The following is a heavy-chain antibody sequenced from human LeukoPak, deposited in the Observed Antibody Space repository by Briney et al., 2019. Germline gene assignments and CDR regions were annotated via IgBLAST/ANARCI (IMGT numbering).Heavy chain of an antibody. J-gene: IGHJ3*01. CDR3: AKRGGTTRGAFDL. V-gene: IGHV4-39*01. CDR1: GGSISSYY. D-gene: IGHD1-14*01. Sequence: KSSETLSLTCTVSGGSISSYYWNWIRQSPGKGLERIGSILYSGDTYYIPSLKGRVTISADRSENQISLSLSSVTAADSAVYYCAKRGGTTRGAFDLWGQGTIVTVSS. CDR2: ILYSGDT.